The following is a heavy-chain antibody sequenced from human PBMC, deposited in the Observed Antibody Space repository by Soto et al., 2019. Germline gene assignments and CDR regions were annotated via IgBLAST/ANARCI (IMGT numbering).Heavy chain of an antibody. V-gene: IGHV3-21*01. CDR2: ISSSSSYI. CDR3: ASATTIFGPWSRGGDV. Sequence: VCLRLSFAACGFTFSSYSVNWVRQAPGKGLEWVSSISSSSSYIYYADSVKGRFTISRDNAKNSLYLQMNSLRAEDTAVYYCASATTIFGPWSRGGDVWGQGTTVTVSS. J-gene: IGHJ6*02. CDR1: GFTFSSYS. D-gene: IGHD3-3*01.